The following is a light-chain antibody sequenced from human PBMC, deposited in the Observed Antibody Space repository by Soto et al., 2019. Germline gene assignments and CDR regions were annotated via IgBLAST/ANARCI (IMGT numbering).Light chain of an antibody. V-gene: IGKV3-15*01. CDR3: QQYNTWPPIT. Sequence: EIVMTQSPATLSVSPGETATLSCRASQRGSGNLAWYPQKPGQAPRLLIYAASTRATGIPARFSGSGSGTEFPLTISSLQSEDFAVYYCQQYNTWPPITFGPGTNVDI. CDR2: AAS. J-gene: IGKJ3*01. CDR1: QRGSGN.